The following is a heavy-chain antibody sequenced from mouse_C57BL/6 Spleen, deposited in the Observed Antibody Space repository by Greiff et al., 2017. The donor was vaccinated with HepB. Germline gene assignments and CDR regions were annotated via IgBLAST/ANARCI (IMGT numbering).Heavy chain of an antibody. CDR2: ISSGSSTI. V-gene: IGHV5-17*01. CDR1: GFTFSDYG. CDR3: ARDFAWTWFAY. J-gene: IGHJ3*01. Sequence: EVKVVESGGGLVKPGGSLKLSCAASGFTFSDYGMHWVRQAPEKGLEWVAYISSGSSTIYYADTVKGRFTISRDNAKNTLFLQMTSLRSEDTAMYYCARDFAWTWFAYWGQGTLVTVSA.